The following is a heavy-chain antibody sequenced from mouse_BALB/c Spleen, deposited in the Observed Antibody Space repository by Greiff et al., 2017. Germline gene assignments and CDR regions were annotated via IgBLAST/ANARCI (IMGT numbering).Heavy chain of an antibody. D-gene: IGHD1-1*01. J-gene: IGHJ4*01. V-gene: IGHV5-6*01. CDR2: ISSGGSYT. CDR1: GFTFSSYG. CDR3: ARRDYGSKDAMDY. Sequence: EVQLVESGGGLVQPGGSRKLSCAASGFTFSSYGMSWVRQTPDKRLEWVATISSGGSYTYYPDSVKGRVTISRDNAKNTLYLQMSSLKSEDTAMYYCARRDYGSKDAMDYWGQGTSVTVSS.